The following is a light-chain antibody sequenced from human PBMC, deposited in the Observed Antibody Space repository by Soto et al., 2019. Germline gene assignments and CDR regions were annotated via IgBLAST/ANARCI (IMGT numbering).Light chain of an antibody. CDR2: GNS. Sequence: QSVLTQPPSVSGAPWQRVTISCTGSSSNIGAGYDVHWYQQLPGTAPKLLIYGNSNRPSGVPDRFSGSKSGTSASLAITGLQAEDEADYYCQSYDSSLSGSNVVFGGGTQLTVL. CDR1: SSNIGAGYD. CDR3: QSYDSSLSGSNVV. J-gene: IGLJ2*01. V-gene: IGLV1-40*01.